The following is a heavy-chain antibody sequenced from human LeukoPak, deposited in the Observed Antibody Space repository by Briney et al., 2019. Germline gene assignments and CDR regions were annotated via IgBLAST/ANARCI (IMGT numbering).Heavy chain of an antibody. CDR2: ITSSSSYI. D-gene: IGHD1-26*01. V-gene: IGHV3-21*01. Sequence: PXGSLRLSCAASGFTFSSYSMKWVRQARGKGLEWVSSITSSSSYIYYADSVKGRFTISRDNAKNSLYLQMNSLRAEDMAVYYCARGGSGSYYTVFDYWGQGTLVTVSS. CDR3: ARGGSGSYYTVFDY. J-gene: IGHJ4*02. CDR1: GFTFSSYS.